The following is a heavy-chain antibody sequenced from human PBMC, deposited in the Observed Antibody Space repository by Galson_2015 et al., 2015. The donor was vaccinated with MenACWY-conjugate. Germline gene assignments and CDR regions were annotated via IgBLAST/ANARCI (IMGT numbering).Heavy chain of an antibody. J-gene: IGHJ6*02. CDR3: ARAVAATYYYYAMDV. V-gene: IGHV5-51*01. D-gene: IGHD6-19*01. CDR2: IYPGDSDT. Sequence: QSGAEVKKPGESLKISCKGSGYSFSTYWIAWVRQMPGKGLEWMGIIYPGDSDTRYSPSFQGQVTISADKSTSTAYLQWSSLRASDTAMYYCARAVAATYYYYAMDVWGQGITVTVSS. CDR1: GYSFSTYW.